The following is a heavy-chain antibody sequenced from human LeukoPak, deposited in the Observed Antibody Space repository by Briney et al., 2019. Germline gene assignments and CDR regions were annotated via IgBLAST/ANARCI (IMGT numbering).Heavy chain of an antibody. D-gene: IGHD3-22*01. CDR1: GGSIDIDY. J-gene: IGHJ4*02. Sequence: IPSETLSLICTVSGGSIDIDYWSWIRHPPGKGLEWIGEIYNSRYPNYGSSFKSRVTMSLDTSKNQFSLTLNSVTAADTAVYYCAKQGRTFYYVSGGYYIYDYFDSWGQGALVTVSS. CDR3: AKQGRTFYYVSGGYYIYDYFDS. V-gene: IGHV4-59*08. CDR2: IYNSRYP.